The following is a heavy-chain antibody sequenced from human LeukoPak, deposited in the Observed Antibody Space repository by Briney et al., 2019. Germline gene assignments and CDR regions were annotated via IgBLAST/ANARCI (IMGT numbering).Heavy chain of an antibody. Sequence: SVKVSCKASGGTFSSYAISWVRQAPGQGLEWMGGIIPIFGTANYAQKFQGRVTITADESTSTAYMELSSLRSEDTAVYYCARGLTVTSYYYYYYGMDVWGQGTTVTVSS. CDR3: ARGLTVTSYYYYYYGMDV. D-gene: IGHD4-17*01. V-gene: IGHV1-69*13. CDR1: GGTFSSYA. J-gene: IGHJ6*02. CDR2: IIPIFGTA.